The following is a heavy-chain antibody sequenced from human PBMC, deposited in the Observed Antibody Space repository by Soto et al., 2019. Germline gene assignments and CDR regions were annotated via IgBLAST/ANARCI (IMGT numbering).Heavy chain of an antibody. CDR3: AREASGYDF. CDR2: IIPVFGRP. CDR1: GGTFSSFG. Sequence: VKVSFKASGGTFSSFGISWVRQAPGQGLEWMGGIIPVFGRPNYAQRFRGRLTITADESTNTSHMELIDLTSEDTAVYYCAREASGYDFWGQGTQVTVSS. V-gene: IGHV1-69*01. J-gene: IGHJ1*01. D-gene: IGHD5-12*01.